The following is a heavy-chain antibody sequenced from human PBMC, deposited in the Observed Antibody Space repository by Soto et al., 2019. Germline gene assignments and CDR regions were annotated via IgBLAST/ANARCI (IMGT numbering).Heavy chain of an antibody. J-gene: IGHJ6*02. CDR2: ISSSSSYI. CDR3: ARVKGHDFWSGYYYYYYGMDV. CDR1: GFTFSSYS. V-gene: IGHV3-21*01. Sequence: EVQLVESGGGLVKPGGSLRLSCAASGFTFSSYSMNWVRQAPGKGLEWVSSISSSSSYIYYADSVKGRFTISRDNAKNSLYLQMNSLRAEDTAVYYCARVKGHDFWSGYYYYYYGMDVWGQGTTVTVSS. D-gene: IGHD3-3*01.